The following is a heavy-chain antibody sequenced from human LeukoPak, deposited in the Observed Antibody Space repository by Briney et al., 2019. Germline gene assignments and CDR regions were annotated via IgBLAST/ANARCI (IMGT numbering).Heavy chain of an antibody. Sequence: SETLSLTCAVSGYSISSGYYWGWIRQPPGQGLEWIGSIYHSGSTYYNPSLESRVTISEDTSKNQFSLKLSSVTAADTAVYYCARRHYDILTGYYYYFDYWGQGTLVTVSS. CDR2: IYHSGST. V-gene: IGHV4-38-2*01. CDR1: GYSISSGYY. CDR3: ARRHYDILTGYYYYFDY. D-gene: IGHD3-9*01. J-gene: IGHJ4*02.